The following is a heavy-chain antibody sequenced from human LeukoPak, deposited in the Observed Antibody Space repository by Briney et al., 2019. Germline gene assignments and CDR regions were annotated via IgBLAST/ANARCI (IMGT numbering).Heavy chain of an antibody. V-gene: IGHV1-2*04. J-gene: IGHJ4*02. CDR1: GYTFTGYY. Sequence: ASVKVSCKASGYTFTGYYMNWVRQAPGQGLEWMGWINPNSGGTNYAQKFQGWVTMTRDTSISTAYMELSRLRSDDTAVYYCARRSTVTTGDYFDYWGQGTLVTVSS. D-gene: IGHD4-17*01. CDR2: INPNSGGT. CDR3: ARRSTVTTGDYFDY.